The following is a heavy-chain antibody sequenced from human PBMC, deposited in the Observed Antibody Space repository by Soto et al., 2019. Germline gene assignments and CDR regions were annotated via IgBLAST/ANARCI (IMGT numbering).Heavy chain of an antibody. J-gene: IGHJ3*02. CDR3: ATSGKMIFGVAIDAFDI. D-gene: IGHD3-3*01. CDR2: ISGSGGST. CDR1: GFTFSSYA. V-gene: IGHV3-23*01. Sequence: GGSLRLSCAASGFTFSSYAMSWVRQAPGKGLGWVSAISGSGGSTYYADSVKGRFTISRDNSKNTLYLQMNSLRAEDTAVYFCATSGKMIFGVAIDAFDIWGQGTMVTVSS.